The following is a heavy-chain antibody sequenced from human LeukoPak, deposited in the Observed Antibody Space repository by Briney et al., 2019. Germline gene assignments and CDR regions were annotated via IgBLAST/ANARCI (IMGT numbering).Heavy chain of an antibody. CDR2: INHSGST. J-gene: IGHJ6*03. CDR1: GGSFSGYY. CDR3: ARGTLDCGGDCYPRRNHYYYYYMDV. Sequence: PSETLSLTCAVYGGSFSGYYWSWIRQPPGKGLEWIGEINHSGSTNYNPSLKSRVTISVDTSKNQFSLKRSSVTAADTAVYYCARGTLDCGGDCYPRRNHYYYYYMDVWGKGTTVTVSS. V-gene: IGHV4-34*01. D-gene: IGHD2-21*02.